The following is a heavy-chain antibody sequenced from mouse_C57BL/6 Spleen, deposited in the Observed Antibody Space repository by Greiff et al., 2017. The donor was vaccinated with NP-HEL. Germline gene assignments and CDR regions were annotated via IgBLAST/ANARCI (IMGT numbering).Heavy chain of an antibody. J-gene: IGHJ4*01. CDR1: GYTFTSYW. D-gene: IGHD1-1*01. Sequence: QVQLQQPGTELVKPGASVKLSCKASGYTFTSYWMHWVKQRPGQGLEWIGNINPSNGGTNYNEKFKRKATLTVDKSSSTAYMQLSSLTSEDSAVYYCARWGTTVVGGDAMDYWGQGTSVTVSS. CDR2: INPSNGGT. V-gene: IGHV1-53*01. CDR3: ARWGTTVVGGDAMDY.